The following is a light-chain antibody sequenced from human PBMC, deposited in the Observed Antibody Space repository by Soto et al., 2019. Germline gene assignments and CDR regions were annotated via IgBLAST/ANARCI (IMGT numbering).Light chain of an antibody. CDR1: SSNIGNNY. Sequence: QSVLTQSPSVSAAPGQKVTISCSGSSSNIGNNYVSWYQQLPGTAPKLLIYDNNKRPSGISDRFSGSKSGTSGTLEITGLQTGDEADYYCATWDGSLPGEVFGGGTKLTVL. CDR2: DNN. CDR3: ATWDGSLPGEV. J-gene: IGLJ2*01. V-gene: IGLV1-51*01.